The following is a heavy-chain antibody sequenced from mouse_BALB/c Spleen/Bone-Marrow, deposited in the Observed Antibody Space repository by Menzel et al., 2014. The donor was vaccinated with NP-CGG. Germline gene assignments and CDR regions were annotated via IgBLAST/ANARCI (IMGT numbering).Heavy chain of an antibody. V-gene: IGHV2-2*02. CDR2: IWSGGST. J-gene: IGHJ1*01. CDR3: ARNYYGSSYWYFDV. D-gene: IGHD1-1*01. CDR1: GFSLTSYG. Sequence: VQLVESGPGLVQPSQSLSITCTVSGFSLTSYGVHWARQSPGKGLEWLGVIWSGGSTDYNAAFISRLSISKDNSKSQVFFKMNSLQANDTAIYYCARNYYGSSYWYFDVWGAGTTVTVSS.